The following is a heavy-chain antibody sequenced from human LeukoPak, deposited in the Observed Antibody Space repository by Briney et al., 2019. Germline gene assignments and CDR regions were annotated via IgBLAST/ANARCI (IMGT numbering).Heavy chain of an antibody. D-gene: IGHD1-26*01. CDR1: GFTFSSYW. CDR2: IKQDGSEK. J-gene: IGHJ4*02. CDR3: AREVGRDRLGSWYYFDY. V-gene: IGHV3-7*01. Sequence: GGSLRLSCAASGFTFSSYWMSWVRQAPGKGLEWVANIKQDGSEKYYVDSVKGRFTISRDNAKNSLYLQMNSLRAEDTAVYYCAREVGRDRLGSWYYFDYWGQGTLVTVSS.